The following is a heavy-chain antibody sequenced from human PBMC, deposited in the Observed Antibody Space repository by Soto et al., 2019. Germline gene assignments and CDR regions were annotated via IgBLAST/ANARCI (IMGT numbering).Heavy chain of an antibody. Sequence: LRLSCAASGFTFSSYAMSWVRQAPGKGLEWASAISGSGGSTYYADSVKGRFTIPRDNSKNTLYLQMNSLRAEDTAVYYCAKGITIFGVVILYGMDVWGQGTTVTVSS. D-gene: IGHD3-3*01. CDR1: GFTFSSYA. CDR3: AKGITIFGVVILYGMDV. CDR2: ISGSGGST. V-gene: IGHV3-23*01. J-gene: IGHJ6*02.